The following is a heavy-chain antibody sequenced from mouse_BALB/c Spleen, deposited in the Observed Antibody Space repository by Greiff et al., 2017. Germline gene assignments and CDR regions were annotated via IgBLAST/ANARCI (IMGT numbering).Heavy chain of an antibody. J-gene: IGHJ3*01. CDR2: ISSGSSTI. CDR3: ARSGYGSSFAY. CDR1: GFTFSSFG. Sequence: DVMLVESGGGLVQPGGSRKLSCAASGFTFSSFGMHWVRQAPEKGLEWVAYISSGSSTIYYADTVKGRFTISRDNPKNTLFLQMTSLRSEDTAMYYCARSGYGSSFAYWGQGTLVTVSA. V-gene: IGHV5-17*02. D-gene: IGHD1-1*01.